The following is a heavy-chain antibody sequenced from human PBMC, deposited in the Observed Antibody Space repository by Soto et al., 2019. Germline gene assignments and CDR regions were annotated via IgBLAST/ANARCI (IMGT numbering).Heavy chain of an antibody. Sequence: EVQLLESGGGLVQPGGSLRLSCAASGSTFSSYAMSGARQAPGKGLEWVPAFRDRGGSTYYADSVKGRFTISRDNSKNTLYLQMNSLRAEDTAVYYCAKTCSSTGCLPFYWSHTPFDPWGQGTLVTVSS. CDR1: GSTFSSYA. V-gene: IGHV3-23*01. CDR2: FRDRGGST. CDR3: AKTCSSTGCLPFYWSHTPFDP. J-gene: IGHJ5*02. D-gene: IGHD2-2*01.